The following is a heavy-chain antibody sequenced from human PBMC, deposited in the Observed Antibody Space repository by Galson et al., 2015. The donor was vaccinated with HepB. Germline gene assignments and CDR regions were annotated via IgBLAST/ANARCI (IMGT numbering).Heavy chain of an antibody. D-gene: IGHD6-13*01. Sequence: GSISSGGYSWSWIRQPPGKGLEWIGYIYHSGSTYYNPSLKSRVTISVDRSKNQFSLKLSSVTAADTAVYYCARGSSDFSSSWYYFDYWGQGTLVTVSS. J-gene: IGHJ4*02. CDR2: IYHSGST. CDR1: GSISSGGYS. CDR3: ARGSSDFSSSWYYFDY. V-gene: IGHV4-30-2*01.